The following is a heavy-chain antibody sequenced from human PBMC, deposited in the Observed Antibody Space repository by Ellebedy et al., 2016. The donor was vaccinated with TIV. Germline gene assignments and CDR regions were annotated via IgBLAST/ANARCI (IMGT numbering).Heavy chain of an antibody. Sequence: PGGSLRLSCAASGFTVSNNYINWVRQAPGKGLEWVSVMYSGGSTYFADSVKGRFTISRDNSKNTLYFQMNSLRAEDTAVYYCARLLYFYDSSGYYPGDDDAFDIWGQGTMVTVSS. V-gene: IGHV3-66*04. CDR1: GFTVSNNY. D-gene: IGHD3-22*01. J-gene: IGHJ3*02. CDR3: ARLLYFYDSSGYYPGDDDAFDI. CDR2: MYSGGST.